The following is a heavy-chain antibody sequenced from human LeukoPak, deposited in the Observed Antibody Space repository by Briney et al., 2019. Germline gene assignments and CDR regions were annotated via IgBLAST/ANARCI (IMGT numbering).Heavy chain of an antibody. CDR3: AHSHLPTQSLTGYYYYFDY. Sequence: SGPTLVRPTQTLTLTCTFSGFSMRTSGVGVGWIRQPPGKALEWLALIYWDDDARYSFNPSLNNRLTIIKDTSKNQVVLTMTSVDPADTATYYCAHSHLPTQSLTGYYYYFDYWGQGTLVTVSS. V-gene: IGHV2-5*02. D-gene: IGHD3-9*01. J-gene: IGHJ4*02. CDR1: GFSMRTSGVG. CDR2: IYWDDDA.